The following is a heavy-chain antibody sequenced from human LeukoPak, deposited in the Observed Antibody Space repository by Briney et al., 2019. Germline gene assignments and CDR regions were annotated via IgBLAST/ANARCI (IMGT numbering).Heavy chain of an antibody. CDR1: GYTFTSYY. J-gene: IGHJ5*02. D-gene: IGHD4-23*01. CDR3: ARVGRDYGGNSGEGSPFDP. Sequence: ASVKVSCKASGYTFTSYYMHWVRQAPGQGLELMGIINPSGGSTSYAQKFQGRVTMTRDTSTSTVYMELSSLRSEDTAVYYCARVGRDYGGNSGEGSPFDPWGQGTLVTVSS. CDR2: INPSGGST. V-gene: IGHV1-46*03.